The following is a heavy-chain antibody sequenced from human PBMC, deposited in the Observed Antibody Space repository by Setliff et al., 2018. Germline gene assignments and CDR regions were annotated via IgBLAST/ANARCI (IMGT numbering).Heavy chain of an antibody. J-gene: IGHJ6*02. CDR3: ARAQTSHYYYYYGMDV. CDR1: GGSISSYY. V-gene: IGHV4-59*01. CDR2: IYYSGST. Sequence: SETLSLTCTVSGGSISSYYWSWIRQPPGKGLEWIGSIYYSGSTNYNPSLKSRVTISVDTSKNQFSLKLSSVTAADTAVYYCARAQTSHYYYYYGMDVWGQGTTVTVSS.